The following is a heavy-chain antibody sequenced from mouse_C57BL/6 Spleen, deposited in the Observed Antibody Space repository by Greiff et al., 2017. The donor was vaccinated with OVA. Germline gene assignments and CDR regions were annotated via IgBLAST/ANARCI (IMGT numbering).Heavy chain of an antibody. CDR2: INPSSGYT. CDR3: AREGVSRGYFDY. CDR1: GYTFTSYT. V-gene: IGHV1-4*01. Sequence: QVQLQQSEAELARPGASVKMSCTASGYTFTSYTMHWVKPRPGQGLEWIGYINPSSGYTKSNQKFKDKATLTADKSSSTAYMQLSSLTSEDSAVYYCAREGVSRGYFDYWGQGTTLTVSS. J-gene: IGHJ2*01.